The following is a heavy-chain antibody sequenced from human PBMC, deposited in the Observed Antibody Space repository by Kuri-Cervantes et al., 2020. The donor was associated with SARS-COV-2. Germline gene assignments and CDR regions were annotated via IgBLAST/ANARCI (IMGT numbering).Heavy chain of an antibody. V-gene: IGHV5-51*01. D-gene: IGHD3-22*01. CDR3: ARVLGGDSSGYVNWFDP. CDR1: GNSFTSHW. CDR2: IHPGDSDT. J-gene: IGHJ5*02. Sequence: GESLKISCQGYGNSFTSHWLGWVRQMPGKGLEWMGIIHPGDSDTIYSPSFQGQVTMSVDRSISTAYLQWSSLKASDTAMYYRARVLGGDSSGYVNWFDPWGQGTLVTVSS.